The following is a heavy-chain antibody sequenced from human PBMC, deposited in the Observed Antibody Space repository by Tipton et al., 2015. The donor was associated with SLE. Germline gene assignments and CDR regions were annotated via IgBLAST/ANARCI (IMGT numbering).Heavy chain of an antibody. CDR3: AREEDYGDYSIDY. D-gene: IGHD4-17*01. J-gene: IGHJ4*02. CDR2: ISSSGSTI. CDR1: GFSFSDYS. V-gene: IGHV3-48*02. Sequence: SLRLSCAASGFSFSDYSMDWVRQAPGKGLEWLSYISSSGSTIFYSDSVKDRFTISRDNAKNSLFLQLNSLRDEDTAVYYCAREEDYGDYSIDYWGLGTLVTVSP.